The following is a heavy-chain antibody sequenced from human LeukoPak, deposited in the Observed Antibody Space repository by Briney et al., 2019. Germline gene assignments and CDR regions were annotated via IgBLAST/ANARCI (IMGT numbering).Heavy chain of an antibody. V-gene: IGHV3-30*02. J-gene: IGHJ4*02. CDR1: GFTFSTYG. Sequence: GGSLRLSCAASGFTFSTYGMHWVRQAPGKGLEWVAFIRSDGTKKNYADSVKGRFTISRDNSKSTLYLQMNSLRAEDTAVYYCAKEATDYVWGSYRPGPFDYWGQGTLVTVSS. D-gene: IGHD3-16*01. CDR2: IRSDGTKK. CDR3: AKEATDYVWGSYRPGPFDY.